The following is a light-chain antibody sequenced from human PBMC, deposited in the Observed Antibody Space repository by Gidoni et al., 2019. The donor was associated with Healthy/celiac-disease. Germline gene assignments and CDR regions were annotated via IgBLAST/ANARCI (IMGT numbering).Light chain of an antibody. V-gene: IGKV1-33*01. Sequence: DIQMTQSPSSLSASVGDRVTITCQASQDISNYLNWYQQKPGKAPKLLIYDASNLETGVPSRFSGNGSGTDFTFTISSLQPEDIATYYCQQYDNLPITFXQXTRLEIK. CDR3: QQYDNLPIT. CDR1: QDISNY. J-gene: IGKJ5*01. CDR2: DAS.